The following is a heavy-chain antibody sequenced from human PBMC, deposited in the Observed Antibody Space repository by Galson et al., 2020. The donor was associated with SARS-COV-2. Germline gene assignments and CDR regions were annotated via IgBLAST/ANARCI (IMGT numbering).Heavy chain of an antibody. CDR2: IGTAGDT. Sequence: GGSLRLSCAASGFTFSSYDMHWVRQATGKGLEWVSAIGTAGDTYYPGSVKGRFTISRENAKNSLYLQMNSLRAGDTAVYYCARARGSSKGLDYWGQGTLVTVSS. V-gene: IGHV3-13*01. CDR1: GFTFSSYD. D-gene: IGHD2-21*02. J-gene: IGHJ4*02. CDR3: ARARGSSKGLDY.